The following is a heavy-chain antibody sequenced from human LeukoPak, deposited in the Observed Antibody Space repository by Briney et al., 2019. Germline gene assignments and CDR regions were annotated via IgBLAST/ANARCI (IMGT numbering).Heavy chain of an antibody. CDR3: AKRPTSGYFVFDY. J-gene: IGHJ4*02. CDR2: ISGSGGST. CDR1: GFTFSSYA. Sequence: PGGSLRLSCAASGFTFSSYAMTWVRQAPGKGLEWVSGISGSGGSTYYADSVKGRFTISRDNSKNTLYLQMDSLRAEDTAIYYCAKRPTSGYFVFDYWGQGTLVTVSS. D-gene: IGHD3-22*01. V-gene: IGHV3-23*01.